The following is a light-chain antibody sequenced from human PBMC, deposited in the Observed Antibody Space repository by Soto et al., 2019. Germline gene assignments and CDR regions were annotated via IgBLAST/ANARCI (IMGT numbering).Light chain of an antibody. CDR1: QSISDY. V-gene: IGKV1-5*01. J-gene: IGKJ1*01. CDR2: DAS. CDR3: QQYYTYWHM. Sequence: DMQMTQSPSTLYASVGDRVIVTCRASQSISDYLAWYQQKPGKAPKLLIYDASNLESGVPSTFSGSGSGTEFTLTISSLQPDDFATYYCQQYYTYWHMFGQGTKVDI.